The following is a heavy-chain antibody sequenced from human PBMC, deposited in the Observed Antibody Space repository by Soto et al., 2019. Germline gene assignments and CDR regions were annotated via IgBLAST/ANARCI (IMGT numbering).Heavy chain of an antibody. CDR2: ISYGGST. CDR1: GGSINSGGYC. V-gene: IGHV4-31*03. Sequence: QVQLQESGPGLVKPSQTLSLTCTVSGGSINSGGYCWSWIRQHPGKGLDWIGCISYGGSTSYNPSLKSRVTISVDTTKNQFSLKLTSVTAADTAVYYCSRGILVWGQGALITVSS. CDR3: SRGILV. D-gene: IGHD5-18*01. J-gene: IGHJ4*02.